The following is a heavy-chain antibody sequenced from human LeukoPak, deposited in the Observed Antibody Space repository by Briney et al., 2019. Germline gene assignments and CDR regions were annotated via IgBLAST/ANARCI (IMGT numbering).Heavy chain of an antibody. J-gene: IGHJ3*02. CDR3: ARSRWELLSGEGAFDI. D-gene: IGHD1-26*01. Sequence: GASVKVSCKASGYTFTSYGINWVRQATGQGLEWMGWMNPNSGNTGSAQKFQGRVTMTRNTSISTAYLELSSLKSEDTAVYYCARSRWELLSGEGAFDIWGQGTMVTVSS. CDR1: GYTFTSYG. CDR2: MNPNSGNT. V-gene: IGHV1-8*02.